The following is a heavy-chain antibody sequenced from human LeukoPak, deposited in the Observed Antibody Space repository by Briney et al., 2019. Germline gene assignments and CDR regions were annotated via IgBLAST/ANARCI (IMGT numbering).Heavy chain of an antibody. CDR3: ARSSGWFLTD. J-gene: IGHJ3*01. CDR1: GFIFSTYG. Sequence: GGSLRLSCAASGFIFSTYGMTWVRQAPGKGLEWVANIKQDGSEKYYVASVQGRFPISRDNAKNSLYLQMNSLIAEHTAVYYRARSSGWFLTDWGQGTLGTVSS. V-gene: IGHV3-7*01. CDR2: IKQDGSEK. D-gene: IGHD6-19*01.